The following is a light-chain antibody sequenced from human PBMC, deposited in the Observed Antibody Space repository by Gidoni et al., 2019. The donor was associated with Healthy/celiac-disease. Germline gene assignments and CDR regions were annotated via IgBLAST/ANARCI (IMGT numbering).Light chain of an antibody. CDR1: SSDVGGYNY. J-gene: IGLJ1*01. Sequence: TISCTGTSSDVGGYNYVSWYQQHPGKAPKLMIYEVSNRPSGVSNRFSGSKSGNTASLTISGLQAEDEADYYCSSYTSSSTLYVFGTGTKVTVL. V-gene: IGLV2-14*01. CDR3: SSYTSSSTLYV. CDR2: EVS.